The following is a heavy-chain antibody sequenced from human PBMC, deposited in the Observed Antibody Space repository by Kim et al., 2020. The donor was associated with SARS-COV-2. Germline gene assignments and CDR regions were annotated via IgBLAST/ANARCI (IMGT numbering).Heavy chain of an antibody. Sequence: GGSLRLSCAASGFTFSSYGMHWVRQAPGKGLEWVAVIWYDGSNKYYADSVKGRFTISRDNSKNTLYLQMNSLRAEDTAVYYCARDHTVTTLGYWGQGTLVTVSS. CDR1: GFTFSSYG. D-gene: IGHD4-17*01. V-gene: IGHV3-33*01. J-gene: IGHJ4*02. CDR3: ARDHTVTTLGY. CDR2: IWYDGSNK.